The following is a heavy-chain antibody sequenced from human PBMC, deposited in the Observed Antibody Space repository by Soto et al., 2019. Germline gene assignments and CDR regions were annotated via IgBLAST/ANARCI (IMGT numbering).Heavy chain of an antibody. Sequence: QAQLVQSGDEVKKPGASVKVSCKTSGYTFTAFGISWVRQAPGQGPEWMVWISGHNGSTKYAQKFQGRVSMTTDTSTKTDFVERRSLKSDDSAAYYWARETPLLEIGWNWFYPGGQGTQATVAS. V-gene: IGHV1-18*04. CDR3: ARETPLLEIGWNWFYP. J-gene: IGHJ5*02. CDR2: ISGHNGST. CDR1: GYTFTAFG. D-gene: IGHD2-21*01.